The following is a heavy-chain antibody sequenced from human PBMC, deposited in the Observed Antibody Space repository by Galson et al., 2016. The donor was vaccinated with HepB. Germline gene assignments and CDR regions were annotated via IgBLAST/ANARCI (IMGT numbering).Heavy chain of an antibody. J-gene: IGHJ4*02. Sequence: SLRLSCAASGFTFSNAWMRWVRQAPGKGLEWVGRISSNTDGGTTDYAAPVTCRFTISRDDSKNTLYMHMNSLKTEDPAVYYCLTDSEGIWGQGTLVTVSS. CDR1: GFTFSNAW. V-gene: IGHV3-15*01. CDR2: ISSNTDGGTT. D-gene: IGHD3-10*01. CDR3: LTDSEGI.